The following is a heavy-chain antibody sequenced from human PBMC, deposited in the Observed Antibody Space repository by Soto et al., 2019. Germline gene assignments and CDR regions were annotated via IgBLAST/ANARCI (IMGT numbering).Heavy chain of an antibody. CDR3: ARDYRCTNGVCYYNWFDP. CDR2: IYTSGST. J-gene: IGHJ5*02. V-gene: IGHV4-4*07. CDR1: GGSISSYY. D-gene: IGHD2-8*01. Sequence: SETLSFTCTVSGGSISSYYWSWIRQPAGKGLEWIGRIYTSGSTNYNPSLKSRVTMSVDTSKNQFSLKLSSVTAADTAVYYCARDYRCTNGVCYYNWFDPWGQGTLVTVSS.